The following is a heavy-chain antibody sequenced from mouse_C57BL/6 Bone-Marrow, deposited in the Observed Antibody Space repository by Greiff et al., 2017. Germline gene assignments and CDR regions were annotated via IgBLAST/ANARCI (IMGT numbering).Heavy chain of an antibody. CDR3: ARTYYSNCDAMDY. Sequence: VQLQQSGAELVKPGASVKLSCTASGFNIKDYYMPWVKQRTEQGLEWIGRIDPEDGETKYAPKFQGKATITADTSSNTATLQLSSLTSEDTAVYYCARTYYSNCDAMDYWGQGTSVTVSS. CDR1: GFNIKDYY. D-gene: IGHD2-5*01. J-gene: IGHJ4*01. V-gene: IGHV14-2*01. CDR2: IDPEDGET.